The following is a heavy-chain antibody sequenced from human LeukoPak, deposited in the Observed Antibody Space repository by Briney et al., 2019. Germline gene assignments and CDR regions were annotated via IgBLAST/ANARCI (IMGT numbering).Heavy chain of an antibody. D-gene: IGHD3-22*01. J-gene: IGHJ4*02. CDR3: ARAMIYYDSSGYRY. CDR1: GFTFSSYS. Sequence: GGSLRLSCAASGFTFSSYSMNWVRQAPGKGQEWVSSISSSSSYIYYADSVKGRFTISRDNAKNSLYLQMNSLRAEDTAVYYCARAMIYYDSSGYRYWGQGTLVTVSS. CDR2: ISSSSSYI. V-gene: IGHV3-21*01.